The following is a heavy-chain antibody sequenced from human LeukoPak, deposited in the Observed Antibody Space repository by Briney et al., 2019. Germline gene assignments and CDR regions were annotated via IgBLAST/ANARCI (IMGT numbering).Heavy chain of an antibody. CDR2: TSSSSTYI. D-gene: IGHD3-10*01. CDR3: STSYGSGSYPLDY. V-gene: IGHV3-21*01. Sequence: GGSLTLACAAAAFTFTTYTMNWVRQPAGKVLEWVSSTSSSSTYIYYANSVKGRFTISRDNATSSLYLQMNSLRAEDTAVYYCSTSYGSGSYPLDYWGQGTLVTVSS. J-gene: IGHJ4*02. CDR1: AFTFTTYT.